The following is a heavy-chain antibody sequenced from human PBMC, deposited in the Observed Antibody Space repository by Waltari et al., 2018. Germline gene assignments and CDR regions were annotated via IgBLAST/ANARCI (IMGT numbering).Heavy chain of an antibody. J-gene: IGHJ6*02. CDR3: ARSYFALDV. D-gene: IGHD3-16*02. CDR2: ITTNNGIQ. Sequence: QVQLVQSGGEVKKPGASVTLSCKSSGYTFTRYNSGWLRQAPGQGLERLGWITTNNGIQHYGPKTKGRMTMPIDTSTTTAYVEVRSLRSDDTAVYYGARSYFALDVWGQGTSVTVSS. CDR1: GYTFTRYN. V-gene: IGHV1-18*04.